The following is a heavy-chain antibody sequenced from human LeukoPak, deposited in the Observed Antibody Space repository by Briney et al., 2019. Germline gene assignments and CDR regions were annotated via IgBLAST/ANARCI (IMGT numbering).Heavy chain of an antibody. CDR3: ARIRDLRYCSSTSCRGYFDY. V-gene: IGHV4-34*01. CDR1: GGSFSGYY. Sequence: SETLSLTCAVYGGSFSGYYWSWIRQPPGQGRVWIGEINHSGSTNYNPSLKSRVTISVDTSNNQFSLKMSSVTAADTAVYYCARIRDLRYCSSTSCRGYFDYWGQGTLVTVSS. CDR2: INHSGST. J-gene: IGHJ4*02. D-gene: IGHD2-2*01.